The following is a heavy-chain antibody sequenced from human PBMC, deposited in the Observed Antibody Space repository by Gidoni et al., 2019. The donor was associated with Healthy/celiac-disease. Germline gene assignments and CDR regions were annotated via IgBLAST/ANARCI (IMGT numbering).Heavy chain of an antibody. CDR2: ISYDGSNK. V-gene: IGHV3-30-3*01. Sequence: APGKGLEWVAVISYDGSNKYYADSVKGRFTISRDNSKNTLYLQMNSLRAEDTAVYYCARAGIAVAGTQDAFDIWGQGTMVTVSS. J-gene: IGHJ3*02. CDR3: ARAGIAVAGTQDAFDI. D-gene: IGHD6-19*01.